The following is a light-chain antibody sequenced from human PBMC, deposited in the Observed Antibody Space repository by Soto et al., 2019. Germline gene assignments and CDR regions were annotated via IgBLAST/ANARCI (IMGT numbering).Light chain of an antibody. CDR3: QKYNSAPLT. J-gene: IGKJ2*01. CDR2: AAS. CDR1: QGIGVY. V-gene: IGKV1-27*01. Sequence: DIQMTQSPSSLSASLGDRVTITCRASQGIGVYLAWFQQKPGKVPKLLIYAASTLQSGVPSRFSGSGSGTDFTLTISSLQPEDFATYYCQKYNSAPLTFGQGTKLEIK.